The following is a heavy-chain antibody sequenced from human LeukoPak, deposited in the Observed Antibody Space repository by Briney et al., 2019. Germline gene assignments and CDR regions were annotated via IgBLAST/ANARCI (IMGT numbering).Heavy chain of an antibody. D-gene: IGHD1-26*01. CDR1: GFSFSSYA. J-gene: IGHJ4*02. CDR2: TSYDGSYK. Sequence: GGSLRLSCAASGFSFSSYAMHWVRQAPGKGVEGVAVTSYDGSYKYYADSVRGRFTISRDNSKNTLYLQMNSLRAEDTAVYYCAKGSIVGTTLAGYFDYWGQGTLVTVSS. V-gene: IGHV3-30*18. CDR3: AKGSIVGTTLAGYFDY.